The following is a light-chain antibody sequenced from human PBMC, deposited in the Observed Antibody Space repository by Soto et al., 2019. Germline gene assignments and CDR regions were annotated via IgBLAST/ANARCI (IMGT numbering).Light chain of an antibody. CDR1: SSDVGAYNA. V-gene: IGLV2-11*01. CDR3: SSYAGSYIYV. CDR2: DVT. J-gene: IGLJ1*01. Sequence: QSALTQPRSVSGSPGQSVTISCSGTSSDVGAYNAVSWYQQHPDKAPKLIIYDVTKRPSGVPDRFSGSKSGNTASLTISGLQAEDEADYYCSSYAGSYIYVFATGTKVTVL.